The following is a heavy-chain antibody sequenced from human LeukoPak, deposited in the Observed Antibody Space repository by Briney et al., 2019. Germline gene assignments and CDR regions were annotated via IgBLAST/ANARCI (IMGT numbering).Heavy chain of an antibody. CDR2: ISGSGGST. D-gene: IGHD1-7*01. CDR1: GFAFNLYG. V-gene: IGHV3-23*01. J-gene: IGHJ4*02. CDR3: ASLAWGITGTTHY. Sequence: GGSLRLSCAASGFAFNLYGMAWVRQAPGRGLESVSAISGSGGSTYYADSVKGRFTISRDNSKNTLYLQMNSLRAEDTAVYYCASLAWGITGTTHYWGQGTLVTVSS.